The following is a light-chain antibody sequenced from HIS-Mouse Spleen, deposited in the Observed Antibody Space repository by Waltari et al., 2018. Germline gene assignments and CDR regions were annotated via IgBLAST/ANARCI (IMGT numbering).Light chain of an antibody. CDR1: SSDVGGYNY. CDR2: DVS. CDR3: CSYAGSYTWV. Sequence: QSALTQPRPVSGSPGQSVTISCTGTSSDVGGYNYLSWYQQHPGKAPKLMIYDVSKRPSGVPDRCSGSKSGNTASLTISGLQAEDEADYYCCSYAGSYTWVFGGGTKLTVL. V-gene: IGLV2-11*01. J-gene: IGLJ3*02.